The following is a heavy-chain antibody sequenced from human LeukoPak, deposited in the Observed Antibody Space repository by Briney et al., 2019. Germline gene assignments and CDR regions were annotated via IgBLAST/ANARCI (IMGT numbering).Heavy chain of an antibody. J-gene: IGHJ4*02. CDR2: LYTGGNT. V-gene: IGHV3-66*01. CDR1: GFTVSNNY. D-gene: IGHD2-8*01. CDR3: ARWAGFGVPFDY. Sequence: GGSLRLSCAAPGFTVSNNYMSWVRQAPGKGLEWVSVLYTGGNTYYEDSVKGRFTISRDNSKNTLYLQMISLRAEDTAVYYCARWAGFGVPFDYWGQGTLVTVSS.